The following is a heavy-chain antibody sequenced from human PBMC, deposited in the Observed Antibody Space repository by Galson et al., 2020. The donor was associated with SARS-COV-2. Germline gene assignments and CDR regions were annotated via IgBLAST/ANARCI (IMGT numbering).Heavy chain of an antibody. Sequence: SETLHLTCAVYGGSFSGYYWSWIRQPPGKGLEWIGEINHSGSTNYNPSLKSRVTISVDTSKNQFSLKLSSVTAADTAVYYCARAKRITIFGVVNWFDPWGQGTLVTVSS. J-gene: IGHJ5*02. CDR1: GGSFSGYY. D-gene: IGHD3-3*01. CDR3: ARAKRITIFGVVNWFDP. CDR2: INHSGST. V-gene: IGHV4-34*01.